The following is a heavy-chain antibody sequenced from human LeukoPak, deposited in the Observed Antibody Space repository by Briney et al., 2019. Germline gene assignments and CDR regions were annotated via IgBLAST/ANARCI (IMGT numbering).Heavy chain of an antibody. V-gene: IGHV3-23*01. Sequence: PGGSLRLSCAASGFTFSSYAMSWVRQAPGKGLEWVSAISGSGGSTYYADSVRGRFTISRDNSKNTLYLQMNSLRAEDTAVYYCAHSSSWYALFDYWGQGTLVTVSS. CDR2: ISGSGGST. J-gene: IGHJ4*02. D-gene: IGHD6-13*01. CDR3: AHSSSWYALFDY. CDR1: GFTFSSYA.